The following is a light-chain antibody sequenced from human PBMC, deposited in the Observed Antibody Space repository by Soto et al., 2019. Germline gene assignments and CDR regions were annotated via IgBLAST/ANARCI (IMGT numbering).Light chain of an antibody. CDR2: EVS. V-gene: IGLV2-8*01. CDR1: SSDVGGYNY. Sequence: QSALTQPPSASGSPGQSVTISCTGTSSDVGGYNYVSWYQQHPGKAPKLMIYEVSKRPSGVPDRFSGSESGHTASLTVSGLQAEDEADYYCSSYAGSNNFVFGGGTKLTVL. CDR3: SSYAGSNNFV. J-gene: IGLJ3*02.